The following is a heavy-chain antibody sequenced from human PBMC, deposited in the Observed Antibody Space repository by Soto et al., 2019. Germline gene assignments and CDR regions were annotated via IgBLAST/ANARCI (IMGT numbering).Heavy chain of an antibody. J-gene: IGHJ4*02. CDR3: ASGLYGGKFDY. CDR1: DYSINSNYY. V-gene: IGHV4-38-2*01. CDR2: IHHSGTT. D-gene: IGHD2-15*01. Sequence: SETLSLTCDVSDYSINSNYYWLWIRQPPGKGLEWIGAIHHSGTTYYTPSLKSRVTISMDTSKNHFSLKLTSMTAKDTAMYYCASGLYGGKFDYWGQGTLVTVSS.